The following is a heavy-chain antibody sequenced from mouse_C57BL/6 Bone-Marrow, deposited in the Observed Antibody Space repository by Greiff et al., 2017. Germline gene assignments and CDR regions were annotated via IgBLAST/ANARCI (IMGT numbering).Heavy chain of an antibody. J-gene: IGHJ2*01. CDR1: GFTFSDYG. V-gene: IGHV5-17*01. D-gene: IGHD1-1*01. CDR3: ARALYYYGSTIDY. CDR2: ISSGSSTI. Sequence: EVKLVESGGGLVKPGGSLKLSCAASGFTFSDYGMHWVRQAPEKGLEWVAYISSGSSTIYYADTVKGRFTITRDNAKNTLFLQMTSLRSEDTAMYYCARALYYYGSTIDYWGQGTTLTVSS.